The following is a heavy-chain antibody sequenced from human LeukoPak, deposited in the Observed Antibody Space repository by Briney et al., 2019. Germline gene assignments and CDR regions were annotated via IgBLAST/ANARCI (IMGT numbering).Heavy chain of an antibody. CDR1: GFTVSSNY. CDR3: ARAPQSSYFDY. J-gene: IGHJ4*02. Sequence: GGSLRLSCAASGFTVSSNYMSWVRQAPGKGLVWVSRIKSDGSSTSYADSVKGRFTISRDNSKNTLYLQMNSLRAEDTAVYYCARAPQSSYFDYWGQGTLVTVSS. V-gene: IGHV3-74*01. CDR2: IKSDGSST. D-gene: IGHD2-2*01.